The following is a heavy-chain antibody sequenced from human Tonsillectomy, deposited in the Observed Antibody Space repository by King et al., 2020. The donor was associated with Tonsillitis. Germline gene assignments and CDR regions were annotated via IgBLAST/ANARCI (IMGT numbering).Heavy chain of an antibody. Sequence: QLVQSGGGLVQPGGSLRLSCAASGFTFSSYEMNWVRPAPGKGLEWVSYISSSGSTIYYADSVKGRFTISRDNAKNSLFLQMNSLRAEDTAVYYCAREIRELITMMSGHYYYYYYMDVWGKGTTVTVSS. J-gene: IGHJ6*03. D-gene: IGHD3-22*01. V-gene: IGHV3-48*03. CDR1: GFTFSSYE. CDR3: AREIRELITMMSGHYYYYYYMDV. CDR2: ISSSGSTI.